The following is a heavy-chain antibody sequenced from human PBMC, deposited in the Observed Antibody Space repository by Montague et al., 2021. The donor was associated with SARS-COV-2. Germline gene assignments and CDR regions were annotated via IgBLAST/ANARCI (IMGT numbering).Heavy chain of an antibody. J-gene: IGHJ3*02. D-gene: IGHD3-3*01. CDR3: ARHGLAGITIFGVVTPRGGFDI. Sequence: SETLSLTCTVSSGSISSSSYYWGWIRQPPGKGLEWIGSIYYSGSTYYNPSLKSRVTISVDTSKNQFSLKLSSVTAADTAVYYCARHGLAGITIFGVVTPRGGFDIWGQGTMVTVSS. CDR1: SGSISSSSYY. CDR2: IYYSGST. V-gene: IGHV4-39*01.